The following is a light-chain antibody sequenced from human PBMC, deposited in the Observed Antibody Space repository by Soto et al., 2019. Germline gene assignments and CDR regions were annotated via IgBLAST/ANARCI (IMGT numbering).Light chain of an antibody. CDR2: EVS. V-gene: IGLV2-8*01. Sequence: QSALTQPPSASGSPGQSVTIPCTGTSSDVGGYNYVSWYQQHPGKAPKVMIYEVSKRPSGVPDRFSASKSGNTASLTVSGLQAEDEADYYCSSYAGSNNFVLFGGGTELTVL. CDR1: SSDVGGYNY. CDR3: SSYAGSNNFVL. J-gene: IGLJ2*01.